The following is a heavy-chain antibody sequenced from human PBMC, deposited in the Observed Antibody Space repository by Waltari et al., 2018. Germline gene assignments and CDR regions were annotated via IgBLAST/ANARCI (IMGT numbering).Heavy chain of an antibody. CDR3: AKCEVVGTNFACLRFDS. CDR2: LCGSQGGT. CDR1: GFTFSAYG. V-gene: IGHV3-23*01. Sequence: EVQLSESGGGLVQPGGSLRLSCTTSGFTFSAYGMTWVRQAPGKGRGWVSGLCGSQGGTCYADSVRGRFTMSRDNSKNTLYLEMNSLRGEDTAVYYCAKCEVVGTNFACLRFDSWGQGTLVTVSS. J-gene: IGHJ5*01. D-gene: IGHD2-15*01.